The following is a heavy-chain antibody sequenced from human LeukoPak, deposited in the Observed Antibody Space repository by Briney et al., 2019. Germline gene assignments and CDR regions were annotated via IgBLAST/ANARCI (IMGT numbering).Heavy chain of an antibody. J-gene: IGHJ3*02. CDR2: IIPIFGTA. V-gene: IGHV1-69*13. Sequence: SVKVSCKASGGTFSSYAISWVRQAPGQGLEWMGGIIPIFGTANYAQKFQGRVTITADESTSTAYMELSSLRSEDTAVYYCARLTRITIFGVVNDAFDIWGQGTMVTVSS. CDR1: GGTFSSYA. D-gene: IGHD3-3*01. CDR3: ARLTRITIFGVVNDAFDI.